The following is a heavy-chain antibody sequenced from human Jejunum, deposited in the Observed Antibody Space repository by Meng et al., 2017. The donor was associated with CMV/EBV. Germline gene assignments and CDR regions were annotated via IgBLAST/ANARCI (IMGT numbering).Heavy chain of an antibody. V-gene: IGHV4-59*01. D-gene: IGHD4-17*01. J-gene: IGHJ6*02. CDR2: IYYSGAT. CDR3: ARDNGDYYYGMDV. Sequence: TVSGGSISDYYWSWIRQSPGKGLEWIGYIYYSGATRYNPSLESRVSISIDTSKKHFSLKMRSVTAADTAMYYCARDNGDYYYGMDVWGQGTPVTVSS. CDR1: GGSISDYY.